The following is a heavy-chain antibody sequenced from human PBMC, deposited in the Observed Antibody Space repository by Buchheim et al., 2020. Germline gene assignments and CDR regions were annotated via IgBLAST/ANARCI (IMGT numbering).Heavy chain of an antibody. CDR3: ARGSLNYFDTSGLRGAWFDP. CDR1: GDSISSGGYF. Sequence: QLQLQESGSGLVKPSQTLSLTCAVSGDSISSGGYFWSWIRQPPGKGLEWIGYMYQTGSTYYNPSLKSRVTISVDRSKHPFSLKLTSVTAADTAVYYCARGSLNYFDTSGLRGAWFDPWGQGTL. D-gene: IGHD3-22*01. J-gene: IGHJ5*02. V-gene: IGHV4-30-2*01. CDR2: MYQTGST.